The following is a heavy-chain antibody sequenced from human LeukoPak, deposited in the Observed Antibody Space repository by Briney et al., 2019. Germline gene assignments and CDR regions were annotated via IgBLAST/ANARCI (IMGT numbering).Heavy chain of an antibody. V-gene: IGHV4-31*03. CDR2: IYYSGST. CDR1: GGSISSGGYY. Sequence: SQTLSLTCTVSGGSISSGGYYWSWVRQHPGKGLEWIGYIYYSGSTNYNPSLKGRVTTSVDTSKNQFSLKLSSVTGADTAVYYCARSYYYGMDVWGQGTTVTVSS. CDR3: ARSYYYGMDV. J-gene: IGHJ6*02.